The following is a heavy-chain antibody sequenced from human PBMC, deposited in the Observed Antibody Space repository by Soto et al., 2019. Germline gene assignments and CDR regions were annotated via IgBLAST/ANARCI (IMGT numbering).Heavy chain of an antibody. J-gene: IGHJ4*02. CDR3: AREEAYCSGGSCYHIDY. CDR2: ISAYNGNT. Sequence: ASVKVSCKASGYTFTSYGISWVRQAPGQGLEWMGWISAYNGNTNYAQKLQGRVTMTTDTSTSTAYMELRSLRSDDTAVYYCAREEAYCSGGSCYHIDYWGQGTLVTVYS. CDR1: GYTFTSYG. V-gene: IGHV1-18*01. D-gene: IGHD2-15*01.